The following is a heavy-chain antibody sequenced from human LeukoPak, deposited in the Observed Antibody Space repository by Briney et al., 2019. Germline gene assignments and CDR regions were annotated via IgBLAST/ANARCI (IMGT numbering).Heavy chain of an antibody. V-gene: IGHV1-46*01. CDR2: INPSGGST. D-gene: IGHD6-13*01. Sequence: ASVKVSCKASGYTFTSYYMHWVRQAPGQGLEWMGIINPSGGSTSYAQKFQGRVTMTRDTSTSTVYMELSSLRSEDTAVYYCARLGQIAAAVTLPHFDYWGQGTLVTVPS. CDR1: GYTFTSYY. CDR3: ARLGQIAAAVTLPHFDY. J-gene: IGHJ4*02.